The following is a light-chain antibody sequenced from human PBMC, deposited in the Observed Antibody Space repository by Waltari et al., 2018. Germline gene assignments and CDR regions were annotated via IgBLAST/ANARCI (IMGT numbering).Light chain of an antibody. V-gene: IGKV1-17*03. CDR1: QGITNS. Sequence: DILMTQSPSAMSASVGDGVTTTCRASQGITNSLAWFQQKPGKVPTRLIYAASSLQSGVPSRFSGSGSGTEFTLTISSLQPEDFATYYCLQHNSYPLTFGGGTKVEIK. CDR3: LQHNSYPLT. CDR2: AAS. J-gene: IGKJ4*01.